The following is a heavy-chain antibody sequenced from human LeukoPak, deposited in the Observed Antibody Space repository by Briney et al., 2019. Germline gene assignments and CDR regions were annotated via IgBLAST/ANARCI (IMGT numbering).Heavy chain of an antibody. J-gene: IGHJ4*02. CDR2: IYPGDSDT. D-gene: IGHD5-24*01. V-gene: IGHV5-51*01. CDR1: GYTFTTYW. Sequence: GESLKISCKGSGYTFTTYWIAWVRQMPGKGLEWMGIIYPGDSDTRYSPSFQGQVTISADKSISTAYLQWSSLKASDTAMYYCARQTSEMTSPFDYWGQGTLVTVSS. CDR3: ARQTSEMTSPFDY.